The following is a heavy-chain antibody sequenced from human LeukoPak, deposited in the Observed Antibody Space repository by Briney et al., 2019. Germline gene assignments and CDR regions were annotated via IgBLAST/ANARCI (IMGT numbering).Heavy chain of an antibody. D-gene: IGHD1-26*01. CDR2: IKQDGNEE. CDR3: ARDKVVGPTKFDY. Sequence: GSLRLSCAASGFTFSSYWMSWVRQAPGKGLEWVANIKQDGNEENYVDSVKGRFTISRDHAKNSLYLQMNSLRVEDTAVYYCARDKVVGPTKFDYWGQGTLVTVSS. V-gene: IGHV3-7*01. J-gene: IGHJ4*02. CDR1: GFTFSSYW.